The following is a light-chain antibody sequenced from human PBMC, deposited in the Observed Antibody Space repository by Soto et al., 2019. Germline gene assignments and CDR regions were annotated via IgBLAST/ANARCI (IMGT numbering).Light chain of an antibody. Sequence: QSALTQPASVSGSPGQSITISCTGTSSDVGSYNLVSWYQQYPGKAPKLMIYEVSKRPSGVSNRFSGSKSGNTASLTISGLQAEDEADYYCSSYTASRTWVFGGGTKVTVL. CDR2: EVS. V-gene: IGLV2-23*02. CDR3: SSYTASRTWV. J-gene: IGLJ3*02. CDR1: SSDVGSYNL.